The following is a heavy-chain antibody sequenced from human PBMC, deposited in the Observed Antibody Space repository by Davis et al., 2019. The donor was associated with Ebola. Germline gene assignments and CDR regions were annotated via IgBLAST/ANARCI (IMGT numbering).Heavy chain of an antibody. Sequence: MPSETLSLTCTVSGYSISSGYYWGWVRQSPGRGLEWIGSIYQNGNTYYNPSLKSRVSISVDTTRNQFSLKVDSVTAADTAVYYCARGDYAGSSFDYWGQGTPVIVSS. CDR2: IYQNGNT. CDR1: GYSISSGYY. V-gene: IGHV4-38-2*02. CDR3: ARGDYAGSSFDY. D-gene: IGHD4-17*01. J-gene: IGHJ4*02.